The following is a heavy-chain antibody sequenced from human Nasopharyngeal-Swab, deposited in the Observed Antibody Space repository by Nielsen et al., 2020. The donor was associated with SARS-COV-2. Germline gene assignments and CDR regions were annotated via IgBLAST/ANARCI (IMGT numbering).Heavy chain of an antibody. D-gene: IGHD2-2*01. V-gene: IGHV3-9*01. CDR2: ISWNSGSI. J-gene: IGHJ4*02. Sequence: VREAPGKGLEWVSGISWNSGSIGYADSVKGRFTISRDNAKNSPYLQMNSLRAEDTAVYYCARDYCSSTSCYDYWGQGTLVTVSS. CDR3: ARDYCSSTSCYDY.